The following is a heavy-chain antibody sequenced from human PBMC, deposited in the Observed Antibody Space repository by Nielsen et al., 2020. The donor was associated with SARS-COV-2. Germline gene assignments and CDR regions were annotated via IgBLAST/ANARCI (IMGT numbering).Heavy chain of an antibody. CDR1: GGSFSGYY. CDR2: INHSGST. CDR3: ARVGRRFGESP. J-gene: IGHJ5*02. Sequence: ESLRLSCAVYGGSFSGYYWSWIRQPPGKGLEWIGEINHSGSTNYNPSLKSRVTISVDTSKNQFSLKLSSVTAADTAVYYCARVGRRFGESPWGQGTLVTVSS. V-gene: IGHV4-34*01. D-gene: IGHD3-10*01.